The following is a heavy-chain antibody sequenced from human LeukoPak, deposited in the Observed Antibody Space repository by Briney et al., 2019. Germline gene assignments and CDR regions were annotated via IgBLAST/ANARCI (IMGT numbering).Heavy chain of an antibody. J-gene: IGHJ4*02. D-gene: IGHD3-10*01. Sequence: WVRQPPGKGLEWIGSIYYSGSTYYNPSLKSRVTISVDTSKNQFSLKLSSVTAADTAVYYCARAPMVRGVTAYFDYWGQGTLVTVSS. V-gene: IGHV4-39*07. CDR3: ARAPMVRGVTAYFDY. CDR2: IYYSGST.